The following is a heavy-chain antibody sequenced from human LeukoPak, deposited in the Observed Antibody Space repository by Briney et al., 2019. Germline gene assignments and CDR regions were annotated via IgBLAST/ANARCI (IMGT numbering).Heavy chain of an antibody. D-gene: IGHD2-15*01. J-gene: IGHJ4*02. V-gene: IGHV5-51*01. CDR1: GYTFTVYY. Sequence: TGASLQISCECSGYTFTVYYIGGGRQLPAKGLEGRVISHPGDCDTKYSPSSQGQVIISVDKSMNPAYLKWSTVTASDTAIYYCASRKAYGWSFDYWGQGTLVSVSS. CDR2: SHPGDCDT. CDR3: ASRKAYGWSFDY.